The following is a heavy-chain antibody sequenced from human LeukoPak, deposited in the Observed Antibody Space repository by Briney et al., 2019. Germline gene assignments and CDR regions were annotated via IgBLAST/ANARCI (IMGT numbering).Heavy chain of an antibody. Sequence: GESLKISCKGSGYTFTSYWIGWVRQVPGKGLEWMGIIHPGDSDTTYSPSFQGQVTISADKSIGIAYLQWSSLKASDTAMYYCARHAYYARYYMDVWGKGTTVTVSS. J-gene: IGHJ6*03. CDR3: ARHAYYARYYMDV. CDR2: IHPGDSDT. D-gene: IGHD3-3*01. CDR1: GYTFTSYW. V-gene: IGHV5-51*01.